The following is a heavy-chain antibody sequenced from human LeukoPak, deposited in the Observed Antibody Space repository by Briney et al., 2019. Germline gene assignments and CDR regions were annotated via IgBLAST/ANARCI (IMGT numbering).Heavy chain of an antibody. V-gene: IGHV4-39*07. Sequence: PSETLSLTCTVSGGSISSSSYYWGWIRQPPGKGLEWIGSIYYSGSTYYNPSLKSRVTLSVDTSKNQFSLKLSSVTAADTAVYYCARDSRAGVAAAGIAKRYNWFDPWGQGTLVTVSS. CDR2: IYYSGST. J-gene: IGHJ5*02. D-gene: IGHD6-13*01. CDR1: GGSISSSSYY. CDR3: ARDSRAGVAAAGIAKRYNWFDP.